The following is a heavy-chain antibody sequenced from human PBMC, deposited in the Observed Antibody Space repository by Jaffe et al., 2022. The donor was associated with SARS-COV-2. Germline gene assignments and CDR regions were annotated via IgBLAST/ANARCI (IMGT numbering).Heavy chain of an antibody. CDR3: AKDLGIALAGTFEH. CDR2: ISGSGGSP. D-gene: IGHD6-19*01. Sequence: EVQLLESGGGLVQPGGSLRLSCAASGFTFSSYAMSWVRQAPGKGLEWVSGISGSGGSPYHADSVKGRFTISRDDSKNTVYLQMNSLRAEDTAVYYCAKDLGIALAGTFEHWGQGTLVTVSS. V-gene: IGHV3-23*01. CDR1: GFTFSSYA. J-gene: IGHJ4*02.